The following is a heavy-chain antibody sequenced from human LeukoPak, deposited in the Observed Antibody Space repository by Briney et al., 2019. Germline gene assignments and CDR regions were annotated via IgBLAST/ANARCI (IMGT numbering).Heavy chain of an antibody. CDR1: GYSISSGYY. CDR3: ASYYGSGGGIDY. J-gene: IGHJ4*02. Sequence: SETLSLTCAVSGYSISSGYYWGWIRPPPGKVLEWIGSIYHSGSTYYNPSLKSRVTISVDTSKNQFSLKLSSVTAADTAVYYCASYYGSGGGIDYWGQGTLVTVSS. D-gene: IGHD3-10*01. V-gene: IGHV4-38-2*01. CDR2: IYHSGST.